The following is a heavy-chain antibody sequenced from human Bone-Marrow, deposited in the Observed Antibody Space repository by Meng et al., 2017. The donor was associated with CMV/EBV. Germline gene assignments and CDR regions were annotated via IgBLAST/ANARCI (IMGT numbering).Heavy chain of an antibody. CDR3: ARGGYSSGWYLAHGPYGMDV. J-gene: IGHJ6*02. Sequence: ASVKVSCKVSGYTLTELSMHWVRQAPGKGLEWMGGFDPEDGETIYAQKFQGRVTMTEDTSTDTAYMELSSLRSEDTAVYYRARGGYSSGWYLAHGPYGMDVWGQGTTVTVSS. D-gene: IGHD6-19*01. V-gene: IGHV1-24*01. CDR1: GYTLTELS. CDR2: FDPEDGET.